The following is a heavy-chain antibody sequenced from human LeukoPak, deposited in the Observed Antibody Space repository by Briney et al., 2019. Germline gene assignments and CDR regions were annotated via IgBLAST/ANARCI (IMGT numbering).Heavy chain of an antibody. CDR1: AGSLSRSNSY. J-gene: IGHJ6*02. Sequence: KPSETLSLTCTVSAGSLSRSNSYWGWIRQPPGKGLEWSGSISYSGNIFYNPSLKSRVTISVDTSKNQFSLKLSSVTAADTAVYYCARHGGLLGPSPMDVWGQGTTVTVSS. CDR3: ARHGGLLGPSPMDV. V-gene: IGHV4-39*01. CDR2: ISYSGNI. D-gene: IGHD1-26*01.